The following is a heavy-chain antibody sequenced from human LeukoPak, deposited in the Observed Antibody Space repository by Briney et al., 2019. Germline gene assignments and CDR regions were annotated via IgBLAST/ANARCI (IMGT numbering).Heavy chain of an antibody. D-gene: IGHD5-12*01. J-gene: IGHJ4*02. Sequence: ASVKVSCKASGYTFTDYYIHWVRQRQAPGRGLEWMGRINPNSGGTNYAQKFQGRVTMTRDTSISTAYMELSSLSSDGTAVYFCARRVGSSSGYSFDYWGQGTLVTVSS. CDR1: GYTFTDYY. CDR2: INPNSGGT. V-gene: IGHV1-2*06. CDR3: ARRVGSSSGYSFDY.